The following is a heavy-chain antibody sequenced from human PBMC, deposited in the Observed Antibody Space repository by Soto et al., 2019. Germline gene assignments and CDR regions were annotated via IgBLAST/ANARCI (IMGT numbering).Heavy chain of an antibody. D-gene: IGHD1-1*01. J-gene: IGHJ4*02. CDR3: ARGRYGDY. Sequence: QVHLVQSGAEVKKPGASVKVSCQGSGYAFTTYGITWVRQAPGQGLEWMGWISAHNGNTNYAQKLQGRVTVTRDTSPSTAYMELRNLRYDDTAVYYCARGRYGDYWGQGALVTVSS. CDR2: ISAHNGNT. CDR1: GYAFTTYG. V-gene: IGHV1-18*01.